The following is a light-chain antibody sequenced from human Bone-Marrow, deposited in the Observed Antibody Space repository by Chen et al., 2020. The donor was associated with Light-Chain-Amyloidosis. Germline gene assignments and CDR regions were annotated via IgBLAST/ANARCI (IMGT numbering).Light chain of an antibody. Sequence: NFILTQPHSVSESPGETVIISCTRSSGSIATNYVQWYQQRPGSSPTTVIYEDDQRPSGVPDRFSGSIDRSSNSTSLTISGLKTEDEADYYCQSYQGSSQGVFGGGTKLTVL. CDR1: SGSIATNY. V-gene: IGLV6-57*01. J-gene: IGLJ3*02. CDR3: QSYQGSSQGV. CDR2: EDD.